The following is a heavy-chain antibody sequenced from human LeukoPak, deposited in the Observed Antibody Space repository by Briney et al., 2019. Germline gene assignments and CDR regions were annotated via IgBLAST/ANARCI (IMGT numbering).Heavy chain of an antibody. CDR2: IYYTGSV. D-gene: IGHD3-10*01. Sequence: SETLSLTCTITGASLGTGGFSWTWIRQPPGEGLEWIGYIYYTGSVDYNASLRSRLTISLDTSKNQFSLKLNSVTAADTAVYYCARDHSYYFGSQTSTLDVWGQGTAVTVSS. J-gene: IGHJ6*02. V-gene: IGHV4-30-4*01. CDR3: ARDHSYYFGSQTSTLDV. CDR1: GASLGTGGFS.